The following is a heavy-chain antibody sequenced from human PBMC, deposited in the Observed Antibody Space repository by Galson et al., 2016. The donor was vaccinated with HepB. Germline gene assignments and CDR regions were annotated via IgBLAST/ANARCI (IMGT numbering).Heavy chain of an antibody. CDR3: VYEFLNPRFDS. CDR2: INAGYGNT. V-gene: IGHV1-3*03. Sequence: SVKISCKASGYTSPNYAVHWVRQAPGRRLEWMGWINAGYGNTKYSEDFQARVIIARDTSASTTYMELSSLRPEDTAVYYCVYEFLNPRFDSWGQGTTVTVSS. D-gene: IGHD3/OR15-3a*01. CDR1: GYTSPNYA. J-gene: IGHJ4*02.